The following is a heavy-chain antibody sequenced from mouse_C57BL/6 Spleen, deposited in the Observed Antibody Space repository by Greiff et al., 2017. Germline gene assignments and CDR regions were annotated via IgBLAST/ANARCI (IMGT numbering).Heavy chain of an antibody. CDR1: GFTFTDYY. D-gene: IGHD4-1*01. Sequence: EVKVVESGGGLVQPGGSLSLSCAASGFTFTDYYMSWVRQPPGKALEWLGFIRNKANGYTTEYSASVKGRFTISRDNSQSILYLQMNALRAEDSATYYCARVTGPMDYWGQGTSVTVSS. CDR3: ARVTGPMDY. J-gene: IGHJ4*01. CDR2: IRNKANGYTT. V-gene: IGHV7-3*01.